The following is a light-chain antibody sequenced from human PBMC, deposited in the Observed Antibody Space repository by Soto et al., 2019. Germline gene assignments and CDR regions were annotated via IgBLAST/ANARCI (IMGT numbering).Light chain of an antibody. CDR1: QSVSSY. CDR3: KQRSNWPPWT. V-gene: IGKV3-11*01. Sequence: EIVLTQSPATLSLSPGERATLSCRASQSVSSYLAWYQQKPGQAPRLLIYDASNRATGIPARFSGSGSGTDFTLTSSSLEPADFAVHYWKQRSNWPPWTVGQGTKVEIK. J-gene: IGKJ1*01. CDR2: DAS.